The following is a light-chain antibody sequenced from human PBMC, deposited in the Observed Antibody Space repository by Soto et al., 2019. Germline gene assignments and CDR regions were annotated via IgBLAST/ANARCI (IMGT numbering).Light chain of an antibody. Sequence: QSVLTQPASVSGSPGQSITISCTGTSSDIGAYNSVSWYQQYPGRAPKLMIYEVSNRPSGVSVRFSASKSGNTASPTISGLQAEDEADYYCNSRGGSRPYYVFGTGTKLTVL. CDR2: EVS. CDR1: SSDIGAYNS. CDR3: NSRGGSRPYYV. J-gene: IGLJ1*01. V-gene: IGLV2-14*01.